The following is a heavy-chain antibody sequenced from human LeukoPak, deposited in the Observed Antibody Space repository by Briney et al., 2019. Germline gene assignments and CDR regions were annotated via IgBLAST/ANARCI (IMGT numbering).Heavy chain of an antibody. CDR3: ARVAVDFWSGYYTDNCYYYYYMDV. Sequence: SQTLSLTCTVSGGSISSGDYYWNWIRQPPGKGLEWIGYIYYRGSTYYNPSLKSRVTISVDTSKNQFSLKLSSVTAADTAVYYCARVAVDFWSGYYTDNCYYYYYMDVWGKGPRSPSP. CDR2: IYYRGST. V-gene: IGHV4-30-4*08. D-gene: IGHD3-3*01. CDR1: GGSISSGDYY. J-gene: IGHJ6*03.